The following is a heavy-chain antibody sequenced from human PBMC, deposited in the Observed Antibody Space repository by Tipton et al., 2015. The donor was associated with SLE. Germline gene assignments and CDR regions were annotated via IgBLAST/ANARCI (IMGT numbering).Heavy chain of an antibody. CDR1: GGSISSGSYY. Sequence: TLSLTCTVSGGSISSGSYYWSWIRQPAGKGLEWIGRIYTSGSTNYNPSLKGRVTISVDTSKNQFSLKLSSVTAADTAVYYCARGYCSGGSCSYWYFDLWGRGTLVTVSS. D-gene: IGHD2-15*01. J-gene: IGHJ2*01. V-gene: IGHV4-61*02. CDR3: ARGYCSGGSCSYWYFDL. CDR2: IYTSGST.